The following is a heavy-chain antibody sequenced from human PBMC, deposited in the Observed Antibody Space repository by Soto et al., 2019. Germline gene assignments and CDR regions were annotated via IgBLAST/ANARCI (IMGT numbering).Heavy chain of an antibody. Sequence: SETLSLTCTVSCGSIISYYWMWIRQPPGKGLEWIGYIYYSGSTNYNPSLKSRVTISVDTSKNQFSLKLSSVTAADTAVYYCARDQSPSHYYYGMDVWGQGTTVTVSS. J-gene: IGHJ6*02. V-gene: IGHV4-59*01. CDR2: IYYSGST. CDR3: ARDQSPSHYYYGMDV. CDR1: CGSIISYY.